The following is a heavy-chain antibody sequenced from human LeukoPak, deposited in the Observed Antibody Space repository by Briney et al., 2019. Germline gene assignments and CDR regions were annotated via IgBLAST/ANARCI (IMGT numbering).Heavy chain of an antibody. V-gene: IGHV3-7*01. CDR1: GFTFSSYW. CDR3: ARETKIKTVDAQLLYWFDP. J-gene: IGHJ5*02. D-gene: IGHD7-27*01. CDR2: IKQDGSEK. Sequence: GGSLRLSCAASGFTFSSYWMSWVRQAPGKGLEWVANIKQDGSEKYYVDSVKGRFTISRDNAKNSLYLQMNSLRAEDTAVYYCARETKIKTVDAQLLYWFDPWGQGTLVTVSS.